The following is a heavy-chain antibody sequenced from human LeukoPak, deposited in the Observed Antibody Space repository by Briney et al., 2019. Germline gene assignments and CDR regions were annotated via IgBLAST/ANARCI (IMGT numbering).Heavy chain of an antibody. V-gene: IGHV3-48*01. J-gene: IGHJ6*03. CDR3: ARDQIAAAGRVYYYYYYMDV. CDR1: GFTFSSYS. CDR2: ISSSSSTI. Sequence: GGSLRLSCAASGFTFSSYSMDSVRQAPGKGLEWVSYISSSSSTIYYADSVKGRFTISRDNAKNSLYLQMNSLRAEDTAVYYCARDQIAAAGRVYYYYYYMDVWGKGTTVTVSS. D-gene: IGHD6-13*01.